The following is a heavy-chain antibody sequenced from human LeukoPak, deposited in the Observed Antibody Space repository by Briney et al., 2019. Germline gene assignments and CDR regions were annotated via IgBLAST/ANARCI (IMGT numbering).Heavy chain of an antibody. CDR2: INPNSGGT. CDR3: ARVFRSITARLDFDY. CDR1: GYTFTGYY. V-gene: IGHV1-2*02. D-gene: IGHD6-6*01. Sequence: ASVKVSCQASGYTFTGYYMHWVRQAPGQGLEWMGWINPNSGGTNYAQKFQGRVTMTRDTSISTAYMELSRLRSDDTAVYYCARVFRSITARLDFDYWGQGTLVTVSS. J-gene: IGHJ4*02.